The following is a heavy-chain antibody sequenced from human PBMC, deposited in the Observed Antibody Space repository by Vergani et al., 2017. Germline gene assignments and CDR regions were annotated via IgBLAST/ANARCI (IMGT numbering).Heavy chain of an antibody. V-gene: IGHV3-23*01. CDR3: ARGAYYYDSSGYYQSLYYFDY. CDR1: GFTFSSYA. J-gene: IGHJ4*02. D-gene: IGHD3-22*01. Sequence: EVQLLESGGGLVQPGGSLRLSCAASGFTFSSYAMSWVRQAPGKGLEWVSAISGSGGSTYYADSVKGRFTISRDNSKTTLYLQMNSLRAEDTAVSYCARGAYYYDSSGYYQSLYYFDYWGQGTLVTVSS. CDR2: ISGSGGST.